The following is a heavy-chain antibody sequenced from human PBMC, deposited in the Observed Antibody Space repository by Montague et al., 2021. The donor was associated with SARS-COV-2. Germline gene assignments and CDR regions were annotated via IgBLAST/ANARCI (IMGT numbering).Heavy chain of an antibody. CDR2: IYYSGST. D-gene: IGHD1-26*01. J-gene: IGHJ3*02. Sequence: SETLSLTCTVSGGSIRSYYWSWIRQSPGKGLEWIGYIYYSGSTNYNPSLKSRVTISVDTSKNQFSLRLSSVTAADRAVFYCARAYMVGDAFDIWGQGTMVTVSS. CDR3: ARAYMVGDAFDI. V-gene: IGHV4-59*08. CDR1: GGSIRSYY.